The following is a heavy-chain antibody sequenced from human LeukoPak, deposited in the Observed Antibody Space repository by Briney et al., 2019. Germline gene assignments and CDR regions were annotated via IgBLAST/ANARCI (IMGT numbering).Heavy chain of an antibody. V-gene: IGHV4-59*01. D-gene: IGHD4/OR15-4a*01. CDR1: GGSISSYY. CDR3: ARALTTPDDRFDP. CDR2: IYYSGST. J-gene: IGHJ5*02. Sequence: PSETLSLTCTVSGGSISSYYWSWIRQPPGKGLEWIGYIYYSGSTNYNPSLKSRVTISADTSKNQFSLKLSSVTAADTAVYYCARALTTPDDRFDPWGQGTLVTVSS.